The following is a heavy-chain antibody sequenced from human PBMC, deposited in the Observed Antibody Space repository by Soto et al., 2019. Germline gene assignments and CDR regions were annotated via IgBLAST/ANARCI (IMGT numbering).Heavy chain of an antibody. D-gene: IGHD3-16*01. V-gene: IGHV4-59*01. Sequence: SETLSLTCNVSGGSISNYYWTWVRQSPEKGLEWIGYMYYNGNINYNPSLKSRVTISIDTSKNQFSLTLKSVTAADTAVYYCASGGNWLDPWGQGGLVTVSS. CDR2: MYYNGNI. J-gene: IGHJ5*02. CDR3: ASGGNWLDP. CDR1: GGSISNYY.